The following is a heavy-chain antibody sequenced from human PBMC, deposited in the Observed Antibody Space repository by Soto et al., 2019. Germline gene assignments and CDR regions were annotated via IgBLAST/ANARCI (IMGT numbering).Heavy chain of an antibody. D-gene: IGHD3-9*01. V-gene: IGHV1-69*12. Sequence: QVQLVQSGAEVKKPGSSVKVSCKASGCTFSSYAISWVRQAPGQGLEWMGGIIPIFGTANYAQKFQGRVTFTADESTSTAYMELSSLRSEDTAVYYCAREVYDILTGLFYWFDPWGQGTLVTVSS. J-gene: IGHJ5*02. CDR3: AREVYDILTGLFYWFDP. CDR2: IIPIFGTA. CDR1: GCTFSSYA.